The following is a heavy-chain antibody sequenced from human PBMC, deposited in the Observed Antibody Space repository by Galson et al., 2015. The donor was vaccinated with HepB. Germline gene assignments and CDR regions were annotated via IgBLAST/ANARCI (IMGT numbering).Heavy chain of an antibody. D-gene: IGHD6-13*01. CDR1: GYSFTSYW. J-gene: IGHJ6*03. CDR3: ARQRGSSWYWWDQYYYMDV. V-gene: IGHV5-51*01. Sequence: QSGAEVKKPGESLKISCKGSGYSFTSYWIGWVRQMPGKGLEWMGIIYPGDSDTRYSPSFQGQVTISADKSISTAYLQWSSLKASDTAMYYCARQRGSSWYWWDQYYYMDVWGKGTTVTVSS. CDR2: IYPGDSDT.